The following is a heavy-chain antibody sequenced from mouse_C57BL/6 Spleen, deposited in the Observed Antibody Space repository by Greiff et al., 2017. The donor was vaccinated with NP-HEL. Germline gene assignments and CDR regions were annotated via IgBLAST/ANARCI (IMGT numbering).Heavy chain of an antibody. Sequence: EVQLVESGGDLVKPGGSLKLSCAASGFTFSSYGMSWVRQTPDKRLEWVATISSGGSYTYYPDSVKGRFTISRDNAKNTLYLQMSSLKSEDTAMYYCARQGITPYYFDYWGQGTTLTVSS. CDR1: GFTFSSYG. D-gene: IGHD1-1*01. CDR3: ARQGITPYYFDY. CDR2: ISSGGSYT. V-gene: IGHV5-6*01. J-gene: IGHJ2*01.